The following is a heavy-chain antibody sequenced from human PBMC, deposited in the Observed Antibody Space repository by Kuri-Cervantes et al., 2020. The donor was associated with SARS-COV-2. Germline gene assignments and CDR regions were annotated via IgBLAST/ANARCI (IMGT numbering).Heavy chain of an antibody. V-gene: IGHV4-34*01. D-gene: IGHD6-13*01. Sequence: SETLSLTCVVYGGSFSGYYWSWIRQPPGKGLEWIGEINHSGSTNYNPSLKSRVTISVDTSKNQFSLKLSSVTAADTAVYYCARGRGSSWRLNAFDIWGQGTMVTVSS. CDR3: ARGRGSSWRLNAFDI. J-gene: IGHJ3*02. CDR2: INHSGST. CDR1: GGSFSGYY.